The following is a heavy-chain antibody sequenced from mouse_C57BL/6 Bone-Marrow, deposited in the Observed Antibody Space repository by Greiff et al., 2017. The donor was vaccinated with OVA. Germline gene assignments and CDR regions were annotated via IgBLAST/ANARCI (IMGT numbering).Heavy chain of an antibody. CDR2: IRNKANNHAT. D-gene: IGHD2-5*01. Sequence: EVKVEESGGGLVQPGGSMKLSCAASGFTFSDSWMDWVRQSPEKGLEWVAEIRNKANNHATYYAESVKGRFTISRDDSKSSVYLQMNSLSAEDTGIYYCTQAGLYYSNLYAMDYWGQGTSVTVSS. CDR1: GFTFSDSW. CDR3: TQAGLYYSNLYAMDY. J-gene: IGHJ4*01. V-gene: IGHV6-6*01.